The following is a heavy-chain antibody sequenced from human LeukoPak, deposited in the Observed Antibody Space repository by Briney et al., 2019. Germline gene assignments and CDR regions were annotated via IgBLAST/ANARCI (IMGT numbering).Heavy chain of an antibody. CDR3: ARGFGRDFDY. Sequence: ASVKVSCKASGYTFTGYYMHWVRQAPGQGLEWMGWISAYNGNTNYAQKLQGRVTMTTDTSTSTAYMELRSLRSDDTAVYYCARGFGRDFDYWGQGTLVTVSS. CDR2: ISAYNGNT. V-gene: IGHV1-18*04. D-gene: IGHD3-3*01. J-gene: IGHJ4*02. CDR1: GYTFTGYY.